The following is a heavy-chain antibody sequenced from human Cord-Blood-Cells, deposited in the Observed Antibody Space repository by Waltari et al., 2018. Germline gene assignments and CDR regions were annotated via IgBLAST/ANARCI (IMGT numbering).Heavy chain of an antibody. D-gene: IGHD3-9*01. CDR2: INPSGGST. V-gene: IGHV1-46*01. CDR3: ARGRGDDILTGYYNFDY. CDR1: GYTFTSYY. J-gene: IGHJ4*02. Sequence: QVQLVQSGAEVKKPGASVKVSCKASGYTFTSYYMHWVRQAPGKGLEWMGIINPSGGSTSYAQKFQGRVTMTRDTSTSTVYMELSSLRSEDTAVYYCARGRGDDILTGYYNFDYWGQGTLVTVSS.